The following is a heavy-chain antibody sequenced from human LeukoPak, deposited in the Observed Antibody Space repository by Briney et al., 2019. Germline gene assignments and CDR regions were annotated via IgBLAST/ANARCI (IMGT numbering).Heavy chain of an antibody. J-gene: IGHJ4*02. CDR2: VYYSGST. CDR3: ARFFKGGDNGDYSDY. D-gene: IGHD4-17*01. CDR1: GGSVGSTTYY. Sequence: SETLSLTCTVSGGSVGSTTYYWGWIRQPPGKGLEWIGSVYYSGSTYYNPSLKSRVTISIDTSKKQFSLKVNSVTAADTAVYYCARFFKGGDNGDYSDYWGQGTLVTVSS. V-gene: IGHV4-39*01.